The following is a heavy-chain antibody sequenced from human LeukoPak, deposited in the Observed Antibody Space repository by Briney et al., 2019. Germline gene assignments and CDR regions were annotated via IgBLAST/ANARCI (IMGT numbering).Heavy chain of an antibody. CDR2: ISGSGGST. J-gene: IGHJ6*03. CDR3: AKGGRGYYGSGSRNYYYYYYMDV. Sequence: PGGSLRLSCAASGFTFSSYAMSWVRQAPGKGLEWVAAISGSGGSTYYADSVKGRFTISRDNSKNTLYLQMNSLRAEDTAVYYCAKGGRGYYGSGSRNYYYYYYMDVWGKGTTVTVSS. D-gene: IGHD3-10*01. CDR1: GFTFSSYA. V-gene: IGHV3-23*01.